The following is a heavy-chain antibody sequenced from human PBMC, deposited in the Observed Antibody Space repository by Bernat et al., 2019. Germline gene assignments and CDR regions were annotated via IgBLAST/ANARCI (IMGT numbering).Heavy chain of an antibody. J-gene: IGHJ4*02. Sequence: QVQLVESGGGVVQPGRSLRLSCAASGFTFSTYAMHWVRQAPGKGLEWVAVISYDGSNKYYADSVKGRFTISRDNSKNTLYLQMNSLRTEDTAVFYCARVHYYDSSGYSLYYFDYWGQGTLVTVSP. CDR1: GFTFSTYA. CDR3: ARVHYYDSSGYSLYYFDY. CDR2: ISYDGSNK. V-gene: IGHV3-30-3*01. D-gene: IGHD3-22*01.